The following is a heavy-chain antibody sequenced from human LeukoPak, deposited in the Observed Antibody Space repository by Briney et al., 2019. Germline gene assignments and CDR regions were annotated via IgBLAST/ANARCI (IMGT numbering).Heavy chain of an antibody. Sequence: ASVNVSCKASGYTFTGYYMHWVRQAPGQGREWMGWINPNSGGTNYAQKFQGRVTMTRDTSISTAYMELSRLRSDDTAVYYCARSPVGSSALGYWGQGTLVTVSS. CDR3: ARSPVGSSALGY. V-gene: IGHV1-2*02. CDR2: INPNSGGT. J-gene: IGHJ4*02. D-gene: IGHD3-10*01. CDR1: GYTFTGYY.